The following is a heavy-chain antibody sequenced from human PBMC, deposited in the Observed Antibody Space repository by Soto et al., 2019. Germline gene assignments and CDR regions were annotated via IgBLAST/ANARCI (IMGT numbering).Heavy chain of an antibody. J-gene: IGHJ3*02. Sequence: GASVKVSCKASGGTFSSYTISWVRQAPGQGLEWMGRIIPILGIANYAQKFQGRVTITADKSTSTAYMELSSLRSEDTAVYYCAGGMQQLVPSDAFDIWGQGTMVTVSS. D-gene: IGHD6-13*01. CDR1: GGTFSSYT. CDR3: AGGMQQLVPSDAFDI. V-gene: IGHV1-69*02. CDR2: IIPILGIA.